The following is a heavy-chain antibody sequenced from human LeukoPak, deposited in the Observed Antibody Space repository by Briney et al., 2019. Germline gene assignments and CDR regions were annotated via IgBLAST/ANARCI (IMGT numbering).Heavy chain of an antibody. Sequence: GGSLRLSCAASGFTFSSYGMHWVRQAPGKGLEWVAFIRFDGSNRYSADSVKGRFTISRDNSKNTLFPQMNSLGPDDTAVFYCAKDTAAYDSSAYYNPYIDYWGQGTLVTVSS. CDR2: IRFDGSNR. CDR3: AKDTAAYDSSAYYNPYIDY. V-gene: IGHV3-30*02. D-gene: IGHD3-22*01. CDR1: GFTFSSYG. J-gene: IGHJ4*02.